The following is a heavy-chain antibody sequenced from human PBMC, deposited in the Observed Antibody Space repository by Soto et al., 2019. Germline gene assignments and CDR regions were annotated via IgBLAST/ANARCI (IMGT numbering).Heavy chain of an antibody. CDR3: ARDPHEGVYDY. CDR2: MRPDSGGA. Sequence: GASVKVSCKASGYTFTGYYLHWIRQAPGQGLQWMGWMRPDSGGANYAQKFQGRVSMTRDTSTSTFHVELSRLASDDTAVYYCARDPHEGVYDYWGQGTQVTVSS. D-gene: IGHD3-16*01. J-gene: IGHJ4*02. V-gene: IGHV1-2*02. CDR1: GYTFTGYY.